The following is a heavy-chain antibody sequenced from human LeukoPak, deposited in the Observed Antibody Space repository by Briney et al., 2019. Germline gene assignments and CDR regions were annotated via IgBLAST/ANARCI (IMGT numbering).Heavy chain of an antibody. CDR3: AKGGEACSSTSCYVDYYYYYMDV. CDR2: ISGSGGST. J-gene: IGHJ6*03. V-gene: IGHV3-23*01. CDR1: GFTFDDYD. Sequence: GGSLRLSCAASGFTFDDYDMSWVRQAPGKGLEWVSAISGSGGSTYYADSVKGRFTISRDNSKNTLYLQMNSLRAEDTAVYYCAKGGEACSSTSCYVDYYYYYMDVWGKGTTVTVSS. D-gene: IGHD2-2*01.